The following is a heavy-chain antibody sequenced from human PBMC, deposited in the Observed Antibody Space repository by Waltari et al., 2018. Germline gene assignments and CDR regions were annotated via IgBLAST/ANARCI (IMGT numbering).Heavy chain of an antibody. J-gene: IGHJ4*02. D-gene: IGHD2-2*02. CDR1: CFTFSNFG. Sequence: QVNLVESGGGVVQPGGSLRLSCAPSCFTFSNFGMHWVRQAPGKGLEWVALIWFDGSDKFYADSVRGRFTISRDNSARTLYLDMDSLRLDDTAMYYCAKDAFGNTYLDFWGQGTLVTVSS. CDR3: AKDAFGNTYLDF. CDR2: IWFDGSDK. V-gene: IGHV3-30*02.